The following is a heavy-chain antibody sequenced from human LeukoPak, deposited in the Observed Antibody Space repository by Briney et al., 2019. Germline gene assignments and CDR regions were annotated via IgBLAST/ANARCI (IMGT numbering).Heavy chain of an antibody. Sequence: GGSLRLSCAASGFTFSSYAMSWVRQAPGKGLEWVSAISGSGGSTYYADSVKGRFTISRDNSKNTLYLQMNSLRAEDTAVYYCASLYSSGWSYYYGMDVWGQGATVTVSS. V-gene: IGHV3-23*01. CDR3: ASLYSSGWSYYYGMDV. CDR1: GFTFSSYA. D-gene: IGHD6-19*01. CDR2: ISGSGGST. J-gene: IGHJ6*02.